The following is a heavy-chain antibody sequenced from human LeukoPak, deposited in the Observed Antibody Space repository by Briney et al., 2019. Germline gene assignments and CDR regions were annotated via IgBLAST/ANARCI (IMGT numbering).Heavy chain of an antibody. Sequence: GASVTVSFTASGYTFTVYYMHWVRQAPGQGLEWMGWINPNSGGTNYAQKFQGRVTMTRDTSISTAYMELSRLRSDDTAVYYCARGRATYYDFWSGLRPNWFDPWGQGTLVTVSS. J-gene: IGHJ5*02. V-gene: IGHV1-2*02. CDR2: INPNSGGT. D-gene: IGHD3-3*01. CDR3: ARGRATYYDFWSGLRPNWFDP. CDR1: GYTFTVYY.